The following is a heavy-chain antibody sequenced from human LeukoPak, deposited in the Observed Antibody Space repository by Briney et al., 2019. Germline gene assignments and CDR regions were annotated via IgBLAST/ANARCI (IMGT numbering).Heavy chain of an antibody. CDR1: CGSFSGKY. CDR3: ARDLMT. J-gene: IGHJ4*02. Sequence: SETLSLTCAVYCGSFSGKYWTWIRQPPHKGLEWIGEITHSGSTYYNPSLKSRVTISVDTSRNQFSLKLNSVTAADTAVYYCARDLMTWGQGTLLTVSS. CDR2: ITHSGST. V-gene: IGHV4-34*01.